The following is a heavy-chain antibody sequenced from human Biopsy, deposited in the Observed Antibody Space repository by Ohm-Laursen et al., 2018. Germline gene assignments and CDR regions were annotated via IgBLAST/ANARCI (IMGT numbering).Heavy chain of an antibody. J-gene: IGHJ4*02. V-gene: IGHV4-31*03. D-gene: IGHD6-25*01. Sequence: TLSLTCTVSGVSINGGRYYWNWIRHHPGKGLEWIGNIFYSANTYYNPSLKSRVTISVDTSKNQFSLKQSSVTAADTAVYYCAREAAIIDPRTRAFDYWGQGTLVTVSS. CDR3: AREAAIIDPRTRAFDY. CDR1: GVSINGGRYY. CDR2: IFYSANT.